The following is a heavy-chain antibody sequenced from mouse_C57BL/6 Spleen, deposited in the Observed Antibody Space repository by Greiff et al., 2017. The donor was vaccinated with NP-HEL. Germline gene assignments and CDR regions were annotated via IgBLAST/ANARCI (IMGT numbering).Heavy chain of an antibody. D-gene: IGHD2-14*01. J-gene: IGHJ3*01. V-gene: IGHV1-26*01. CDR1: GYTFTDYY. CDR2: INPNNGGT. CDR3: ARSRVRAWFAY. Sequence: EVQLQQSGPELVKPGASVKISCKASGYTFTDYYMNWVKQSHGKSLEWIGDINPNNGGTSYNQKFKGKATLTVDKSSSTAYMELRSLTSADSAVYYCARSRVRAWFAYWGQGTLVTVSA.